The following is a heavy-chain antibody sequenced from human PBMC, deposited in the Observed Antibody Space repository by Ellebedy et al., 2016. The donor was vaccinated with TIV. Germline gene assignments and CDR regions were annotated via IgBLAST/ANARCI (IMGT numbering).Heavy chain of an antibody. CDR3: ARDRPMVGANYGMDV. CDR2: ISAYNGNT. V-gene: IGHV1-18*01. Sequence: ASVKVSCXASGGTFSSYAISWVRQAPGQRLEWMGWISAYNGNTNYAQKLQGRVTMTTDTSTSTAYMELRSLRSDDTAVYYCARDRPMVGANYGMDVWGQGTTVTVSS. CDR1: GGTFSSYA. D-gene: IGHD3-10*01. J-gene: IGHJ6*02.